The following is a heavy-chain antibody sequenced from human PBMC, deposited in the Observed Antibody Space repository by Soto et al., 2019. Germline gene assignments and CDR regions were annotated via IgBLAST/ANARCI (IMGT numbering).Heavy chain of an antibody. CDR3: ASGDYESSNYSYFDA. CDR1: GYILPKAK. V-gene: IGHV1-46*01. D-gene: IGHD3-22*01. J-gene: IGHJ4*02. Sequence: XSGQGSGKQSGYILPKAKQHWVRQAPGQGLEWMGIINPSSGTTSHAQKFQGRLTMTRDTSTRTIYLELRSLRYQGAAVYSGASGDYESSNYSYFDAWGQGKLVTVS. CDR2: INPSSGTT.